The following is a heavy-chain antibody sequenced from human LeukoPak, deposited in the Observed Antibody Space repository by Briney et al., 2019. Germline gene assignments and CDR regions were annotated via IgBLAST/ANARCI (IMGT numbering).Heavy chain of an antibody. J-gene: IGHJ4*02. CDR3: ARGYSSSWNYFDY. CDR1: GGSISNYW. CDR2: VFDSGGT. Sequence: SETLSLTCTVSGGSISNYWWSWIGQPPGKGLEWIGYVFDSGGTNYNPSLKSRVTISVDTSKKQFSLKLSSVTAADTAVYYCARGYSSSWNYFDYWVQGTLVTVSS. D-gene: IGHD6-13*01. V-gene: IGHV4-59*01.